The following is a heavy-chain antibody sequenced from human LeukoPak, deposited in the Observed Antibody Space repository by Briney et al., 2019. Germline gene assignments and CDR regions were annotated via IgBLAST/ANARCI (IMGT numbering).Heavy chain of an antibody. Sequence: GSSVKVSCKASGGTFSSYAISWVRQAPGQGLEWMGRIIPIFGIANYAQKFQGRVTITADKSTSTAYMELSSLRSEDTAVYYCATEDSYGHEVWYWGQGTLVTVSS. J-gene: IGHJ4*02. CDR3: ATEDSYGHEVWY. CDR2: IIPIFGIA. V-gene: IGHV1-69*04. D-gene: IGHD5-18*01. CDR1: GGTFSSYA.